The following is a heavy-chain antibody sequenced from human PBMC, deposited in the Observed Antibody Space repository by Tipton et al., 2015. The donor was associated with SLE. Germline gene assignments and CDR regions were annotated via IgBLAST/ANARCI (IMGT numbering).Heavy chain of an antibody. CDR3: AREDPLLYIAFDI. CDR2: INEDGSGT. V-gene: IGHV3-74*01. CDR1: GFTFSSYW. J-gene: IGHJ3*02. Sequence: SLRLSCAASGFTFSSYWMHWVRQAPGKGLVWVARINEDGSGTSYADFVKGRFTFSRDNAKNTLYLQMNSLRAEDTAVYYCAREDPLLYIAFDIWGLGTMVTVSS. D-gene: IGHD3-10*01.